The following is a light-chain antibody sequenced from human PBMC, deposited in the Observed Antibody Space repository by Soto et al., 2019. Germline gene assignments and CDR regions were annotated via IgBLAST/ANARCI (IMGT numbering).Light chain of an antibody. CDR1: NSNIGINT. J-gene: IGLJ2*01. V-gene: IGLV1-44*01. CDR2: GNN. Sequence: QSVLTQPSSASGTPGQRVIISCSGSNSNIGINTVNWYQQLPGTAPKLLNYGNNQRPSGVPDRFSGSKSGTSASLAISGLQSEDEADYYCAAWDDSLNGVVFGGGTQLTVL. CDR3: AAWDDSLNGVV.